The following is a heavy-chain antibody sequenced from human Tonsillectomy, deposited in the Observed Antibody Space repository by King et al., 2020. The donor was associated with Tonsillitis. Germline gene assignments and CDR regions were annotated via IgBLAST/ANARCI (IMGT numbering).Heavy chain of an antibody. Sequence: QLVQSGAEVKKPGASVRVSCKASGYTFTGYYMHWVRQAPGQGLEWMGWINPNSGGTSSAQKFQGRVTMTRDTSISTAYMELSRLRSDDTAVYYCARGGIAVAGSFDYWGQGTLVTVSS. CDR3: ARGGIAVAGSFDY. J-gene: IGHJ4*02. V-gene: IGHV1-2*02. CDR2: INPNSGGT. D-gene: IGHD6-19*01. CDR1: GYTFTGYY.